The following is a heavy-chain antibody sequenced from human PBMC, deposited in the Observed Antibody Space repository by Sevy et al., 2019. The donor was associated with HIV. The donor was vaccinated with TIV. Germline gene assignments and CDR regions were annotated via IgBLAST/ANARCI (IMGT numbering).Heavy chain of an antibody. Sequence: GGSLRLSCAASGFTFSDYLMTWIRQAPGKGLEWVSHISGSGITTYYADSVKGRFIVSRDNAKNSLYLQMNSLRAEDTAVFYCAAGVGAAPGDYWGQGTLVTVSS. D-gene: IGHD2-15*01. J-gene: IGHJ4*02. CDR1: GFTFSDYL. V-gene: IGHV3-11*01. CDR2: ISGSGITT. CDR3: AAGVGAAPGDY.